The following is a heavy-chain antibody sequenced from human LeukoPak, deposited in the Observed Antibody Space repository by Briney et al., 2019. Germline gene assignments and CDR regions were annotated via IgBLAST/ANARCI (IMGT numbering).Heavy chain of an antibody. Sequence: PGGSLRLSCAASGFTFNNFWMTWVRQAPGKGLEWVASIKQDGSTTFYVDSVKGRFTVSRDTAKNSLYLQMYSLRVEDTAIYFCARWNPDYSSDWRIDHWGQGTLVTVSS. D-gene: IGHD6-19*01. CDR3: ARWNPDYSSDWRIDH. CDR1: GFTFNNFW. CDR2: IKQDGSTT. J-gene: IGHJ5*02. V-gene: IGHV3-7*01.